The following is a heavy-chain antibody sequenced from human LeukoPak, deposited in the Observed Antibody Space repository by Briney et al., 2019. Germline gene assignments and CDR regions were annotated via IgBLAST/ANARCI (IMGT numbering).Heavy chain of an antibody. V-gene: IGHV3-66*01. D-gene: IGHD4-23*01. Sequence: GGSLRLSCAASGFTVSSNYMSWVRQAPGKGLEWVSVIYSGGSTYYADSVKGRFTISRDNSKNTLYPQMNSLRAEDTAVYYCAKEGRGRYGGNNLDYWGQGTLVTVSS. J-gene: IGHJ4*02. CDR2: IYSGGST. CDR1: GFTVSSNY. CDR3: AKEGRGRYGGNNLDY.